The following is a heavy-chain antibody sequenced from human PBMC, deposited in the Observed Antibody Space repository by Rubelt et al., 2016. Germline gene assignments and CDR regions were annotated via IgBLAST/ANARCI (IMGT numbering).Heavy chain of an antibody. D-gene: IGHD1-7*01. Sequence: QVQLQQWGAGLLKPSETLSLTCAVYGGSFSGYYWSWIRQPPGKGLEWIGEINHSGSTNYNPSLKSRVTISVDTSKNQFSLKLSSVTAADTAVYYCARDRNWNYGHWFDPWGQGTLVTVSS. J-gene: IGHJ5*02. V-gene: IGHV4-34*01. CDR3: ARDRNWNYGHWFDP. CDR2: INHSGST. CDR1: GGSFSGYY.